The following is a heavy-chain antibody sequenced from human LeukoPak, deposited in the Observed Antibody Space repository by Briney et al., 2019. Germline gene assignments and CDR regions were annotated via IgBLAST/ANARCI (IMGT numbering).Heavy chain of an antibody. V-gene: IGHV3-23*01. D-gene: IGHD2-21*01. CDR3: VKIAPDLP. CDR2: TSDNGGSI. Sequence: GGSLRLSCAASGFTFSSFGMTWVRQAPGKGLEWVSATSDNGGSIFYADSVKGRFTISRDNSKNSLYLQMNSLRADDTAVYYCVKIAPDLPWGQGTLVTVS. J-gene: IGHJ5*02. CDR1: GFTFSSFG.